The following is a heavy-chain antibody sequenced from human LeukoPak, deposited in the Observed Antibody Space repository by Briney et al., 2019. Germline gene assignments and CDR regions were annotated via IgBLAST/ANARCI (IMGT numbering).Heavy chain of an antibody. CDR1: GFTFSTYS. V-gene: IGHV3-23*01. CDR3: AKTGRDYGDFFYFDY. CDR2: LNHGGGST. Sequence: GGSLRLSCAASGFTFSTYSMSWVRQAPGKGLEWVSALNHGGGSTYYADSVKGRFTIFRDNSKNTLYLQISSLRAEDTAVYYCAKTGRDYGDFFYFDYWGQGTLVTVSS. J-gene: IGHJ4*02. D-gene: IGHD4-17*01.